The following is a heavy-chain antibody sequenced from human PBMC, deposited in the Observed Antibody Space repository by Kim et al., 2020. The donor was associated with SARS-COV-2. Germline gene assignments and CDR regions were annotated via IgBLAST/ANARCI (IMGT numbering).Heavy chain of an antibody. V-gene: IGHV3-53*01. J-gene: IGHJ5*01. CDR1: GFTVSCNY. D-gene: IGHD6-13*01. Sequence: GGSLRLSCAASGFTVSCNYMSWVRQAPGKGLEWVADIYRGGSTYYEDDSEERFTISTNNTKNKPYLQLKNSLTADNAAFYCAAGRGSGACSSWCQRAWF. CDR3: AAGRGSGACSSWCQRAWF. CDR2: IYRGGST.